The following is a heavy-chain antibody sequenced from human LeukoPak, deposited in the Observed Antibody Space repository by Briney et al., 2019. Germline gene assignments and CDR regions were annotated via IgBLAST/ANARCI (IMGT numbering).Heavy chain of an antibody. CDR2: IKQDGSDK. J-gene: IGHJ4*02. V-gene: IGHV3-7*01. CDR3: ARGEGLGTTNGGYYFAY. Sequence: GGSLRLSCAASGFIFNKYWMSWVRRAPGKGLEWVANIKQDGSDKYYVDTVKGRFTISRDNAKNSLYLQMNTLRAEDTAVYYCARGEGLGTTNGGYYFAYWGQGSLVIVSS. D-gene: IGHD1-26*01. CDR1: GFIFNKYW.